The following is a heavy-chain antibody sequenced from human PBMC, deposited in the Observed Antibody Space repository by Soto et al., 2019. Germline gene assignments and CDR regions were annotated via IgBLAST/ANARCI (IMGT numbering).Heavy chain of an antibody. CDR3: ARDGDSPFDY. CDR1: GGSISSYY. D-gene: IGHD2-21*02. Sequence: PSETLSLTCTVSGGSISSYYWSWIRQPPGKGLEWIGYIYYSGSTNYNPSLKSRVTISVDTSKNQFSLKLSSVTAADTAVYYCARDGDSPFDYWGQGTLVTVSS. V-gene: IGHV4-59*01. CDR2: IYYSGST. J-gene: IGHJ4*02.